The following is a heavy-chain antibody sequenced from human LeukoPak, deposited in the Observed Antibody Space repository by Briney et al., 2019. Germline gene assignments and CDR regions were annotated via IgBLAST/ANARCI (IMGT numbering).Heavy chain of an antibody. CDR1: GGSISSYY. V-gene: IGHV4-59*01. J-gene: IGHJ6*03. CDR2: IYYSGST. CDR3: TRGSIAYYYMGV. Sequence: SETLSLTCTVSGGSISSYYWSWIRQPPGKGLEWIGNIYYSGSTNYNPSLKSRVTISVDTSKNQFSLKLSSVTAADTAVYYCTRGSIAYYYMGVWGKGTTATISS. D-gene: IGHD3-22*01.